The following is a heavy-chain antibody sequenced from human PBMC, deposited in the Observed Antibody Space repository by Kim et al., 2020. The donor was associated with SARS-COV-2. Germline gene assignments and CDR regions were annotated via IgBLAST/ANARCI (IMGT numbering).Heavy chain of an antibody. CDR1: GFTFSSYG. Sequence: GGSLRLSCAASGFTFSSYGMHWVRPAPGKGLEWVAVISYDGSNKYYADSVKGRFTISRDNSKNSLYLQMNSLRAEDTAVYYCAILSSSKGYWGQGTLVTVSS. CDR3: AILSSSKGY. CDR2: ISYDGSNK. V-gene: IGHV3-30*03. D-gene: IGHD6-13*01. J-gene: IGHJ4*02.